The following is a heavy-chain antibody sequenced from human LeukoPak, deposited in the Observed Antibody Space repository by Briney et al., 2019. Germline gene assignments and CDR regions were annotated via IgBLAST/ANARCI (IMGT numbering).Heavy chain of an antibody. Sequence: PGGSLRLSCAASGFTFSTYGMSWARQAPGKGLEWLSYISYSDTAKYYADSVKGRFTISRDNAENSLHLQMNSLRDEDTAVYYCARYFDRSGFYRDAFDVWGQGTMVTVSS. CDR2: ISYSDTAK. CDR3: ARYFDRSGFYRDAFDV. D-gene: IGHD3-22*01. V-gene: IGHV3-48*02. J-gene: IGHJ3*01. CDR1: GFTFSTYG.